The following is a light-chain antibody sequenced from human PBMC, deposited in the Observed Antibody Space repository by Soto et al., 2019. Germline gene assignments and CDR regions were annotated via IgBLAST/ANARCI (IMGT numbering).Light chain of an antibody. J-gene: IGLJ3*02. V-gene: IGLV1-51*01. CDR3: AAWDSSLTSGV. CDR1: SSNIGNNY. CDR2: DNN. Sequence: QSVLTQPPSVSAAPRQEVTISCSGSSSNIGNNYVSWYQQFPGTAPKLLIYDNNKRPSGIPDRFSGSKSGTTATLGITGLQTGDEADYYCAAWDSSLTSGVFGGGTKLTVL.